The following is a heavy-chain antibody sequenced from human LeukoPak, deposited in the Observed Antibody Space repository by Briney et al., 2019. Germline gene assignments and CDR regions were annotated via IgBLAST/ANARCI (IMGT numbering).Heavy chain of an antibody. CDR1: GGSISSYY. CDR2: IYTSGST. D-gene: IGHD6-19*01. CDR3: ARARLAVAGTIFDY. J-gene: IGHJ4*02. V-gene: IGHV4-4*07. Sequence: PSETLSLTCTVSGGSISSYYWSWIRQPAGKGLEWIGRIYTSGSTNYNPSLKSRVTISVDKSKNQFSLKLSYVTAADTAVYYCARARLAVAGTIFDYWGQGTLVTVSS.